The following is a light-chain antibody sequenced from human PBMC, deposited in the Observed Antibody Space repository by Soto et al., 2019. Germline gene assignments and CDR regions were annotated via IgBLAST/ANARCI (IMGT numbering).Light chain of an antibody. J-gene: IGLJ1*01. V-gene: IGLV2-11*01. CDR3: CSYAGSYTFV. CDR2: DVN. CDR1: SSDVGGYNF. Sequence: QSALTQPRSVSGSPGQSVTISCTGTSSDVGGYNFVSWYQQHPGKAPKLIISDVNKRPSGVPDRFSGSKSGSTASLTSSGLQAEDEADFYCCSYAGSYTFVFGTGTKVTVL.